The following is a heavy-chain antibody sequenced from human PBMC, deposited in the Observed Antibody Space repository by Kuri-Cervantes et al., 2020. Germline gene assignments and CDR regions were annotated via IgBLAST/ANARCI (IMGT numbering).Heavy chain of an antibody. J-gene: IGHJ6*02. CDR3: ARDRSYYFGMDV. CDR1: GYTFTSYA. V-gene: IGHV1-3*01. Sequence: ASVKVSCKASGYTFTSYAMHWVRQAPGQRLEWMGWINAGNGNTKYSQKFQGRVTITRDTSASTAYMELSSLRSDDTAVYYCARDRSYYFGMDVWGQGTTVTVSS. CDR2: INAGNGNT.